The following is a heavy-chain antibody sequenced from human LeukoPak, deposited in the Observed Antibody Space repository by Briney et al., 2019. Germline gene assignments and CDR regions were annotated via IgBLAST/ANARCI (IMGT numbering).Heavy chain of an antibody. V-gene: IGHV4-34*01. CDR3: ARDVWPLSYGWNWFDP. D-gene: IGHD5-18*01. Sequence: SETLSLTCAVYGGSFSGYYWSWIRQPPGKGLEWIGEINHSGSTNYNPSLKSRVTISVDTSKNQFSLKLSSVTAADTAVYYCARDVWPLSYGWNWFDPWGQGTLVTVSS. CDR2: INHSGST. J-gene: IGHJ5*02. CDR1: GGSFSGYY.